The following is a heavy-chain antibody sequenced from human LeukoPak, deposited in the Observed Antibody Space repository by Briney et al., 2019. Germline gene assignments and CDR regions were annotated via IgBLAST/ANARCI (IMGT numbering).Heavy chain of an antibody. J-gene: IGHJ4*02. CDR2: IKSGSNT. V-gene: IGHV3-66*02. D-gene: IGHD7-27*01. CDR3: VNLPGGGQ. Sequence: PGGSLRLSCAVSGFMFSNWWMAWVRQAPRKGLEWVSIIKSGSNTDYADSVKGRFAISRDNSKNTVYLQMNSLRIEDTAVYYCVNLPGGGQWGQGTLVTVSS. CDR1: GFMFSNWW.